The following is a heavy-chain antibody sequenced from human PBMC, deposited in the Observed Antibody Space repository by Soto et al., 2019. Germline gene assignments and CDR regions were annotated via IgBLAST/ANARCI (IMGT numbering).Heavy chain of an antibody. V-gene: IGHV3-48*01. CDR2: ISRGGSSI. CDR3: VREGGDLRGSGVFDY. CDR1: GFTFSFYT. J-gene: IGHJ4*02. Sequence: EPQLVESGGGLVQPGGSLRLSCAASGFTFSFYTMNWVRQTPGKGLEWLAYISRGGSSIYYADSVKGRFTVSRDNANNSLSLQVNSLRREDTAVYYCVREGGDLRGSGVFDYWGQGTLVTGSS. D-gene: IGHD6-19*01.